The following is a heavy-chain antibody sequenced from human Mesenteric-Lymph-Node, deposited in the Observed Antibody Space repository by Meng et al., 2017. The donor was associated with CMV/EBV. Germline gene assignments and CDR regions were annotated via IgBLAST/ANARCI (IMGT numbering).Heavy chain of an antibody. CDR2: MNPNSGNT. CDR3: AREDFAAREDV. J-gene: IGHJ6*02. CDR1: GYTFTSYD. Sequence: ASVKVSCKASGYTFTSYDINWVRQATGQGLEWMGWMNPNSGNTGYAQKFQGRVTMTRNTSISTAYMELRSLRSDDTAVYYCAREDFAAREDVWGQGTTVTVSS. V-gene: IGHV1-8*01. D-gene: IGHD2-15*01.